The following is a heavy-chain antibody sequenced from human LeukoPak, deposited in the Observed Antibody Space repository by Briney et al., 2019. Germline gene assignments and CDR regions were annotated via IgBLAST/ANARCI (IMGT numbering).Heavy chain of an antibody. D-gene: IGHD3-3*01. CDR1: GGTFSSYA. Sequence: GASVKVSCKASGGTFSSYAISWVRQAPGQGLEWMGGIIPIFGTANYAQKFQGRVTITADESTSTAYMELSSLRSEDTAVYYCARDMGIFGVVSPFDYWGQGTLVTVSS. V-gene: IGHV1-69*13. J-gene: IGHJ4*02. CDR2: IIPIFGTA. CDR3: ARDMGIFGVVSPFDY.